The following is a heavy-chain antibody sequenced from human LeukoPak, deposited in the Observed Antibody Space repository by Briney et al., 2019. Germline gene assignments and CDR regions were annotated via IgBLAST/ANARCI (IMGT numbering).Heavy chain of an antibody. V-gene: IGHV4-39*07. D-gene: IGHD3-10*01. Sequence: PSETLSLTCTVSGGSISSSIYYWGWIRQPPGKGLEWIGSIYYSGSTYYNPSLKSRVTISIDTSKNQFSLKLSSVTAADTAVYYCARGPTGPTGTNAFDIWGQGTMVNVSS. CDR3: ARGPTGPTGTNAFDI. CDR1: GGSISSSIYY. J-gene: IGHJ3*02. CDR2: IYYSGST.